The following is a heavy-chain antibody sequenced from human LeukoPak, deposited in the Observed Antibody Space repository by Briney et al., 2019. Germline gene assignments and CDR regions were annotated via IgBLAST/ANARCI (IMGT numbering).Heavy chain of an antibody. CDR2: IKQDGSEK. D-gene: IGHD2-2*01. Sequence: GGSLRLSCAASGFTVSSNYMSWVRQAPGKGLEWVANIKQDGSEKYYVDSVKGRFTISRDNAKNSLYLQMSDLRAEDTSVYYCARDYNYCSSGRCYDAFDIWGQGTMVTVSS. CDR3: ARDYNYCSSGRCYDAFDI. CDR1: GFTVSSNY. V-gene: IGHV3-7*01. J-gene: IGHJ3*02.